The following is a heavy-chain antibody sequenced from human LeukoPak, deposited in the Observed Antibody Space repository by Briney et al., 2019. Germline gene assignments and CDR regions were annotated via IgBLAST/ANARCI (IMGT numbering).Heavy chain of an antibody. CDR2: IYYSGST. V-gene: IGHV4-39*07. CDR1: GGSISSSSYY. D-gene: IGHD3-3*01. CDR3: ARGPYYDFWSGYYRALYYFDY. J-gene: IGHJ4*02. Sequence: PSETLSLTCTVSGGSISSSSYYWGWIRQPPGKGLEWIGSIYYSGSTYYNPSLKSRVTISVDTSKNQFSLKLSSVTAADTAVYYCARGPYYDFWSGYYRALYYFDYWGQGTLVTVSS.